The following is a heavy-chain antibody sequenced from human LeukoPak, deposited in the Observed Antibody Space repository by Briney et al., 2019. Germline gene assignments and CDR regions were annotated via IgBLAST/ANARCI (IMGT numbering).Heavy chain of an antibody. V-gene: IGHV3-30*18. CDR2: ISYDGSNK. J-gene: IGHJ6*03. D-gene: IGHD6-19*01. CDR3: AKCLADGYSSGWYWYYYYMDV. CDR1: GFTFSSYG. Sequence: GGSLRLSCAASGFTFSSYGMHWVRQAPGKGLEWGAVISYDGSNKYYADSVKGRFTISRDNSKNTLYLQMNSLRAEDTAVYYCAKCLADGYSSGWYWYYYYMDVWGKGTTVTVSS.